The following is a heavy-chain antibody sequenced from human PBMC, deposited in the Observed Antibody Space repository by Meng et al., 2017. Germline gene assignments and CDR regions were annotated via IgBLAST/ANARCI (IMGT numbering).Heavy chain of an antibody. CDR1: VCHYLVSGSY. J-gene: IGHJ5*02. D-gene: IGHD6-19*01. V-gene: IGHV4-39*07. CDR2: IYYSGGT. CDR3: ARDHRYSSGWWFDP. Sequence: SAPDLVGPTQTRTPPVLVSVCHYLVSGSYWAWIRQPPVKGLECIGSIYYSGGTYYNPSLKSRVTISVDTSKNQFSLKLSSVTAADTAVYYCARDHRYSSGWWFDPWGQGTLVTVSS.